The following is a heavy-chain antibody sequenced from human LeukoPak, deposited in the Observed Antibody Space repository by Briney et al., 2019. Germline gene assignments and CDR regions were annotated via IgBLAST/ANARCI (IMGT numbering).Heavy chain of an antibody. CDR3: ARDRSGPLTYYYGSGSYVFDY. J-gene: IGHJ4*02. D-gene: IGHD3-10*01. CDR2: ISAYNGNT. V-gene: IGHV1-18*01. Sequence: ASVKVSCKASGYTFTSYGISWVRQAPGQGLEWMGWISAYNGNTNYAQKLQGRVTMTTDTSTSTAYMELRSLRSDDTAVYYCARDRSGPLTYYYGSGSYVFDYWGQGTLVTVSS. CDR1: GYTFTSYG.